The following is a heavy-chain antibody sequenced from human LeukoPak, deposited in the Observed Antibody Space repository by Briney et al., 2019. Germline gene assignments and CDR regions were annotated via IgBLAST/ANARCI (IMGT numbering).Heavy chain of an antibody. J-gene: IGHJ5*02. CDR2: IKQDGSEK. Sequence: GGSLRLSCAASGFTFSSYWMSWVRQAPGKGLEWVANIKQDGSEKYNVDSVKGRFTISRDNAKNSLYLQMNNLRAEDTAVYYCARGSSSWYHVLDWFDPWGQGTLVTVSS. V-gene: IGHV3-7*03. CDR3: ARGSSSWYHVLDWFDP. D-gene: IGHD6-13*01. CDR1: GFTFSSYW.